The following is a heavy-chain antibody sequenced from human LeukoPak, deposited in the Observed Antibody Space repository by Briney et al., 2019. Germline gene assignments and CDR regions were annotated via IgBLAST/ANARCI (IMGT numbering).Heavy chain of an antibody. V-gene: IGHV4-34*01. CDR3: ARQHRPYYFDY. CDR1: GGSFSGYY. J-gene: IGHJ4*02. CDR2: INHSGST. Sequence: PSETLSPTCAVYGGSFSGYYWSWIRQPPGKGLEWIGEINHSGSTNYNPSLKSRVTISVDTSKNQFSLKLSSVTAADTAVYYCARQHRPYYFDYWGQGTLVTVSS.